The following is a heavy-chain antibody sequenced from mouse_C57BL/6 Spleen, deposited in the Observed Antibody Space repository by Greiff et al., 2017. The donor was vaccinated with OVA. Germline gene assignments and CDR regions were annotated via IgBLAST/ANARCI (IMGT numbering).Heavy chain of an antibody. J-gene: IGHJ3*01. CDR1: GFTFSSYA. Sequence: EVHLVESGGGLVKPGGSLKLSCAASGFTFSSYAMSWVRQTPEKRLEWVATISDGGSYTYYPDNVKGRFTISRDNAKNNLYLQMSHLKSEDTAMYYCARDERNYYGSSFSWFAYWGQGTLVTVSA. V-gene: IGHV5-4*01. D-gene: IGHD1-1*01. CDR3: ARDERNYYGSSFSWFAY. CDR2: ISDGGSYT.